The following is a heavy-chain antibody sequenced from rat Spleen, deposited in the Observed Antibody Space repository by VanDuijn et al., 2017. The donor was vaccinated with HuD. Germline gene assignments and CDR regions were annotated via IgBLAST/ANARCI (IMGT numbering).Heavy chain of an antibody. CDR1: GFTFSNYG. CDR3: TRDRILRSTGFDY. CDR2: ISYDGSNT. Sequence: EVQLVESGGGLVQPGRSLKLSCAASGFTFSNYGMHWIRQAPTKGLEWVATISYDGSNTYYRDSVKGRFTISRDNAKNSLYLQMDSLRSEDTATYYCTRDRILRSTGFDYWGQGVMVTVSS. V-gene: IGHV5-19*01. D-gene: IGHD1-6*01. J-gene: IGHJ2*01.